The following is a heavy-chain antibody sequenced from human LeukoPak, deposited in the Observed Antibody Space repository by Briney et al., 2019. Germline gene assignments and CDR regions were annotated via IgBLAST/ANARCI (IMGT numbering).Heavy chain of an antibody. Sequence: SVKVSCKASGGTFSSYAISWVRQAPGQGLEWMGGIIPIFGTANYAQKFQGRVTITADESTSTAYMELSSLRSEDTAVYYCARDQVVPAALDYYYYYYGMDVWGQGTTVTVSS. D-gene: IGHD2-2*01. V-gene: IGHV1-69*13. CDR1: GGTFSSYA. CDR3: ARDQVVPAALDYYYYYYGMDV. CDR2: IIPIFGTA. J-gene: IGHJ6*02.